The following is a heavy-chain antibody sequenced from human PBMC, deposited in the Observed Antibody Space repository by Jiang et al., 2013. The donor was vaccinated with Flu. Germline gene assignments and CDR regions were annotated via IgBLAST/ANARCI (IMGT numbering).Heavy chain of an antibody. Sequence: GPGLVKPSETLSLTCTVSGGSISSYYWSWIRQPPGKGLEWIGYIYYSGSTNYNPSLKSRVTISVDTSKNQFSLKLSSVTAADTAVYYCATALSPYCSGGSCSGSMDVWGQGTTVTVSS. CDR2: IYYSGST. D-gene: IGHD2-15*01. CDR1: GGSISSYY. CDR3: ATALSPYCSGGSCSGSMDV. J-gene: IGHJ6*02. V-gene: IGHV4-59*01.